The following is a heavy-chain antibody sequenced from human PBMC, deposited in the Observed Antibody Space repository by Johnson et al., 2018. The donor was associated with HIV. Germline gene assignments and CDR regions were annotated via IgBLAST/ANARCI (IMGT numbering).Heavy chain of an antibody. Sequence: VQLVESGGGLVQPGGSLRLSCAASGFSVSQYYMSWVRQAPGKGLEWVSVIYSGGSTYYADSVKGRCTISRDNPKNTLYLQMNSLRAEDTAVYYCARDPQYSSSWYPPTDAFDIWGQGTMVTFSS. V-gene: IGHV3-66*02. CDR1: GFSVSQYY. J-gene: IGHJ3*02. D-gene: IGHD6-13*01. CDR3: ARDPQYSSSWYPPTDAFDI. CDR2: IYSGGST.